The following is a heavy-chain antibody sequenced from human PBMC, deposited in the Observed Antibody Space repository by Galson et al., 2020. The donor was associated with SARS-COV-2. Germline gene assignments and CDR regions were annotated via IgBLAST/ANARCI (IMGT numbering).Heavy chain of an antibody. CDR3: ARVGCGGDCYSVGAFDI. Sequence: SETLSLTCAVYGGSFSGYYWSWIRQPPGKGLEWIGEINHSGSTNYNPSLKSRVTISVDTSKNQFSLKPSSVTAADTAVYYCARVGCGGDCYSVGAFDIWGQGTMVTVSS. CDR1: GGSFSGYY. J-gene: IGHJ3*02. D-gene: IGHD2-21*01. V-gene: IGHV4-34*01. CDR2: INHSGST.